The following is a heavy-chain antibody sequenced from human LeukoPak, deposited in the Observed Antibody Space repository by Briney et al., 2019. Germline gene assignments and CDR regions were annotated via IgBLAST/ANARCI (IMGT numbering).Heavy chain of an antibody. CDR1: GLTVSDVW. D-gene: IGHD3-16*01. CDR2: IKSRMAGGTA. V-gene: IGHV3-15*07. J-gene: IGHJ4*02. Sequence: GGSLRLSCAVSGLTVSDVWMNWVRQSAGRGLEWVGRIKSRMAGGTADYAAPVKGRFTISRDDSRNTVDLQMNGLTVEDTALYYCAWGGAQHYESWGQGTLVTVSS. CDR3: AWGGAQHYES.